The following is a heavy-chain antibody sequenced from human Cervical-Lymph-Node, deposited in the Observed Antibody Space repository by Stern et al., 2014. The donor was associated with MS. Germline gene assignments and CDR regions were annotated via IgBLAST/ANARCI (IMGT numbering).Heavy chain of an antibody. CDR1: GYTFTRYS. CDR3: ARDIRALYSSSSGLIDY. J-gene: IGHJ4*01. Sequence: MQLVESGAEVKKPGASVKVSCKASGYTFTRYSMHWVRQAPGQGLEWMGIINPNSGGTSYAQKFHGRVSMTRDTSTSTVYMEMSSLRSEDTAVYYCARDIRALYSSSSGLIDYWGHGTLVTVSS. CDR2: INPNSGGT. V-gene: IGHV1-46*03. D-gene: IGHD6-6*01.